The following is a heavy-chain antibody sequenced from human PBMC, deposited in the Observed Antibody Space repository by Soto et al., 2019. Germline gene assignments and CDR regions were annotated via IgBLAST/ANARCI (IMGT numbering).Heavy chain of an antibody. V-gene: IGHV4-4*02. J-gene: IGHJ5*02. Sequence: SETLSLTCAVSGGSISSSNWWSWVRQPPGKGLEWIGEIYHSGSTNYNPSLKSRVTISVDKSKNQFSLKLSSVTAADTAVYYCARGKGRGVVVVSASERRANWLDPWGQGTLVTVSS. CDR3: ARGKGRGVVVVSASERRANWLDP. D-gene: IGHD2-15*01. CDR2: IYHSGST. CDR1: GGSISSSNW.